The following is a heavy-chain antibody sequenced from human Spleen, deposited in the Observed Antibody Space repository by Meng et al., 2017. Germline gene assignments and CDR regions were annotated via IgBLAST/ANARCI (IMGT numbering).Heavy chain of an antibody. CDR1: GGSFSGYY. D-gene: IGHD4-11*01. CDR2: INHSGST. Sequence: QVQLQQWGAGLLKPSATLSLTCAVHGGSFSGYYWSWIRQPPGKGLEWIGEINHSGSTNYNPSLKSRVTISVDTSKNQFSLKLSSVTAADTAVYYCARGGMSPTVMSDYWGQGTLVTVSS. V-gene: IGHV4-34*01. J-gene: IGHJ4*02. CDR3: ARGGMSPTVMSDY.